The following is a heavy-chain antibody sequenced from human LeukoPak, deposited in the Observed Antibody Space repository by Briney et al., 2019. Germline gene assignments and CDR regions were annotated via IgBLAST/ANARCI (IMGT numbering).Heavy chain of an antibody. D-gene: IGHD2-15*01. Sequence: PGRSLRLSCAASGFTFSSYAMHWVRQAPGKGLEWVAVISYDGSNKYYADSVKGRFTISRDNSKNTLYLQMNNLRAEGTAVYYCARYCSGGSCPNDAFDIWGQGTMVTVSS. CDR1: GFTFSSYA. V-gene: IGHV3-30-3*01. CDR2: ISYDGSNK. CDR3: ARYCSGGSCPNDAFDI. J-gene: IGHJ3*02.